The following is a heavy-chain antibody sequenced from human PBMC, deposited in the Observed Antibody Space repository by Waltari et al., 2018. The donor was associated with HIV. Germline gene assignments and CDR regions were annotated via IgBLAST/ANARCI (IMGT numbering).Heavy chain of an antibody. CDR2: MNPNRGNT. J-gene: IGHJ4*02. CDR1: GYTFTSYD. CDR3: ARGGINSGSPGRG. D-gene: IGHD1-26*01. V-gene: IGHV1-8*01. Sequence: QVQLVQSGAEVKKPGASVKVSCKASGYTFTSYDINWVRQATGQGLEWMGWMNPNRGNTGYAQKCQGRVTMTRNTYRSTAYMELSSLRSEDTAVYYWARGGINSGSPGRGWGQGTLVTVSS.